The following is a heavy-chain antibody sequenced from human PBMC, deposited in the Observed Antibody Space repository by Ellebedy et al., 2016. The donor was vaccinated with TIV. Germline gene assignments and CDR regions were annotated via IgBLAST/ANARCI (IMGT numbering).Heavy chain of an antibody. CDR2: ISSSSSSTI. Sequence: GESLKISCAASGFTFSNYGMHWVRQAPGKGLEWVSYISSSSSSTILYADSVKGRFTISRDNAKNSLYLQMNSLRDDETAVYYCARDLWLVYDYWGQGTLVTVSS. J-gene: IGHJ4*02. CDR1: GFTFSNYG. D-gene: IGHD5-12*01. V-gene: IGHV3-48*02. CDR3: ARDLWLVYDY.